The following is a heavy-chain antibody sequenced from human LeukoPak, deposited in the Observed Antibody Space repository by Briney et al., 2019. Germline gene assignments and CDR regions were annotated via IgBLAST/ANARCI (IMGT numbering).Heavy chain of an antibody. D-gene: IGHD6-13*01. CDR3: ARGSYSSSSFDY. V-gene: IGHV4-59*01. CDR2: IYYSGST. Sequence: SETLSLTCTVSGGSISSYYWSWIRQPPGKGLEWIGYIYYSGSTNYNPSLKSRVTISVDTSKKQFSLKLSSVTAADTAVYYCARGSYSSSSFDYWGQGTLVTVSS. CDR1: GGSISSYY. J-gene: IGHJ4*02.